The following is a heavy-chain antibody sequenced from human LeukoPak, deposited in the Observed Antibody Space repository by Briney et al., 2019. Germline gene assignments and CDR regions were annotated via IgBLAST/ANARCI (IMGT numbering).Heavy chain of an antibody. CDR3: ARGGPLIWWYFDL. CDR2: ISSSSSYI. Sequence: GGSLRLSCAASGFTFSSYSMNWVRQAPGKGLEWVSSISSSSSYIYYADSVKGRFTISRDNAKNSLYLQMNSLRAEDTAVYYCARGGPLIWWYFDLWGRGTLVTVSS. CDR1: GFTFSSYS. V-gene: IGHV3-21*01. J-gene: IGHJ2*01. D-gene: IGHD2-8*01.